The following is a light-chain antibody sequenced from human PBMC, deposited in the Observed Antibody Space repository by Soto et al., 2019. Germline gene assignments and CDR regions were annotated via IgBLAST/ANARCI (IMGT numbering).Light chain of an antibody. CDR2: AAS. CDR3: QQSYSTLPLT. Sequence: DIQMTQSPSSLSASVGDRVTITCRASQSISSYLNWYQQKPGKAPKLLIYAASSLQSGVPSRFSGSGSRTDFTLTISSLQPEDFATYYWQQSYSTLPLTFGGGTKVEIK. J-gene: IGKJ4*01. V-gene: IGKV1-39*01. CDR1: QSISSY.